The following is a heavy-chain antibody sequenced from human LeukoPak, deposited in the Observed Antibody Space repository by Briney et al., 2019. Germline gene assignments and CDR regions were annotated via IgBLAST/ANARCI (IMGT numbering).Heavy chain of an antibody. CDR1: GGSIRSYY. Sequence: PSETLSLTCTVSGGSIRSYYWSWIRQPPGKGLEWIGYIYYSGSTNHNPSLKSRVTISVDTSKNQFSLNLSTVTAADTAVYYCARAHYDILTGYYHDAFDIWGQGTMVTVSS. J-gene: IGHJ3*02. CDR3: ARAHYDILTGYYHDAFDI. CDR2: IYYSGST. V-gene: IGHV4-59*01. D-gene: IGHD3-9*01.